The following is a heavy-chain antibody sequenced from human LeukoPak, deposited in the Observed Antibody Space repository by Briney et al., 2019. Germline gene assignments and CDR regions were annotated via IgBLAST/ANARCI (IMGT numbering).Heavy chain of an antibody. CDR2: ISGSGGST. Sequence: GGSLRLSCAASGFTFSNYAMTWVRQAPGKGLEWVSDISGSGGSTHYADSVKGRFTISRDNSKNTLYLQMNSLRAEDTAVYYCANAVAAQESDSWGQGTLVTVSS. D-gene: IGHD6-19*01. CDR3: ANAVAAQESDS. V-gene: IGHV3-23*01. CDR1: GFTFSNYA. J-gene: IGHJ4*02.